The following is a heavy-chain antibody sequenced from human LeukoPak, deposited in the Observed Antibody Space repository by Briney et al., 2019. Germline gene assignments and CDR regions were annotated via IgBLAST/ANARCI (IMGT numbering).Heavy chain of an antibody. V-gene: IGHV4-34*01. CDR1: GGSFSDYS. CDR3: AFSHTTPVAEDN. J-gene: IGHJ4*02. D-gene: IGHD6-19*01. Sequence: SETLSLTCAVYGGSFSDYSWSWIRQPPGKGLEWIGEVTHSGDINYNPSLKSRVTMSVDTSKDQFSLKLTSVTAADTAVYYCAFSHTTPVAEDNWGQGTLVTVSS. CDR2: VTHSGDI.